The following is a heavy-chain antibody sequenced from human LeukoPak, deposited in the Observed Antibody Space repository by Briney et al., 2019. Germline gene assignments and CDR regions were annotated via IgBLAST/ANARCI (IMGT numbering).Heavy chain of an antibody. Sequence: ASVKVSCKASGGTFSSYAISWVRQAPGQGLEWMGRIIPIFGTTNYAQKFQGRVTITADKSTSTAYMELSRLRSEDTAVYYCARDPPSGYDFWSGYLDYWGQGTLVTVSS. V-gene: IGHV1-69*06. D-gene: IGHD3-3*01. CDR2: IIPIFGTT. CDR3: ARDPPSGYDFWSGYLDY. CDR1: GGTFSSYA. J-gene: IGHJ4*02.